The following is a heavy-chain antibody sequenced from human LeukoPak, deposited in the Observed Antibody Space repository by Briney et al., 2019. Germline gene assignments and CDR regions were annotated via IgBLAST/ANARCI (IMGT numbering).Heavy chain of an antibody. D-gene: IGHD6-13*01. V-gene: IGHV4-30-4*08. CDR3: ARLAEQLRPRNWFDP. Sequence: SQTLSLTCTVSGGSISSGDYYWSWIRQPPGKGLEWIGYIYYSGSTYYNPSLKSRVTISVDTSKNQFSLKLSSVTAADTAVYYCARLAEQLRPRNWFDPWGQGTLVTVSS. CDR2: IYYSGST. CDR1: GGSISSGDYY. J-gene: IGHJ5*02.